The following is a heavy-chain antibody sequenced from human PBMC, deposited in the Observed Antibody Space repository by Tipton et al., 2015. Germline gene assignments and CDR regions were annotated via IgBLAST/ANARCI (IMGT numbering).Heavy chain of an antibody. V-gene: IGHV3-23*01. Sequence: SLRLSCAASGFTFSDSAMSWLRQPPGKGLEWVSAISGSGGGTYYADSVKGRFTISRDNSKNTLYLQVTSLRAEDTAVYYCAKFTMDIGVVVAAPIGYWGQGTLVTVSS. CDR3: AKFTMDIGVVVAAPIGY. D-gene: IGHD2-15*01. J-gene: IGHJ4*02. CDR2: ISGSGGGT. CDR1: GFTFSDSA.